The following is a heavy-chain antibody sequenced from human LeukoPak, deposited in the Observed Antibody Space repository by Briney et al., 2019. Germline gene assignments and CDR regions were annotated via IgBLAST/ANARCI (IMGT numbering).Heavy chain of an antibody. CDR3: ARLGVTPKSIVVVPAALDY. D-gene: IGHD2-2*01. V-gene: IGHV1-2*02. CDR2: INPNSGGT. Sequence: ASVKVSCKASGYTFTGYYMHWVRQAPGQGLEWMGWINPNSGGTNYAQKFQGRVTMTRDTSISTAYLQWSSLKASDTAMYYCARLGVTPKSIVVVPAALDYWGQGTLVTVSS. CDR1: GYTFTGYY. J-gene: IGHJ4*02.